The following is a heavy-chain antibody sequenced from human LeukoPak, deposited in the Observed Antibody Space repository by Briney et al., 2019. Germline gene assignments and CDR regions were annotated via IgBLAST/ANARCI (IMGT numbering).Heavy chain of an antibody. D-gene: IGHD5-18*01. Sequence: GGSLRLSCAASGSIFSDYYMSWIRQAPGKGLEWLSYISQSGSTIYYADSVKGRFTFSRDNAKNSLYLQMNSLRAEDTAVYYCAREGHTYGSVYWAQGTLVTVSS. V-gene: IGHV3-11*01. CDR3: AREGHTYGSVY. CDR2: ISQSGSTI. J-gene: IGHJ4*02. CDR1: GSIFSDYY.